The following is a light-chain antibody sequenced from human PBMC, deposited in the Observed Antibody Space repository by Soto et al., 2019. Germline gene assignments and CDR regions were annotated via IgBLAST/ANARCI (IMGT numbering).Light chain of an antibody. V-gene: IGKV3-20*01. CDR3: HQYVSSPQT. CDR2: GAS. CDR1: QSVSSDY. Sequence: EIVLTQSPGTLSLSPGERATLSCRASQSVSSDYLAWYQQKLGQAPRLLISGASRRATGIPDRFSGSGSGTDFSLTISRLEPEDFAVYFCHQYVSSPQTFGGGTKVEIK. J-gene: IGKJ4*01.